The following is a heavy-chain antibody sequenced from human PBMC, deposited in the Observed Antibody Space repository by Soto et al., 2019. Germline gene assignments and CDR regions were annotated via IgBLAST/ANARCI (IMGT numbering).Heavy chain of an antibody. J-gene: IGHJ4*02. CDR3: AKGTVVATIGDLFDY. V-gene: IGHV3-9*01. CDR1: GFTFDDYA. D-gene: IGHD5-12*01. Sequence: GGSLRLCCAASGFTFDDYAMHWVRQAPRKGLEWVSGISWNSGSIGYADSVKGRFTISRDNAKNSLYLQMNSLRAEDTALYYCAKGTVVATIGDLFDYWGRGTLVTVSS. CDR2: ISWNSGSI.